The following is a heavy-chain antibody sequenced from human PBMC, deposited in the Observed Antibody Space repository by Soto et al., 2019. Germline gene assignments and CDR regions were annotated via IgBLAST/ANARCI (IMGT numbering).Heavy chain of an antibody. CDR2: IYYGGST. Sequence: SETLSLTCSVSGASVTSHEHYWTWIRQSKGKGLEWIGYIYYGGSTVYNPSLKGRSTVSLDTSKNQFSLNLTSVTAADTAVYFCARWRYCLSGDCFPHCFDPWGQGTLVTVSS. J-gene: IGHJ5*02. V-gene: IGHV4-30-4*01. CDR3: ARWRYCLSGDCFPHCFDP. D-gene: IGHD2-21*02. CDR1: GASVTSHEHY.